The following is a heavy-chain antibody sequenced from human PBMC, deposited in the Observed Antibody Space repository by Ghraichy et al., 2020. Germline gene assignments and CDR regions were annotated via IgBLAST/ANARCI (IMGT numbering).Heavy chain of an antibody. CDR3: ARETLRYFDRFRGSFDY. CDR1: SCSLSSGGYY. Sequence: SETLSLTCTVSSCSLSSGGYYWSWIRQHPGKGLEWIGYIYYSGRTYYNPSLKSRVTISVDTSKNQFSLKLISVTAADTAVYYCARETLRYFDRFRGSFDYWGQGTLVTVSS. CDR2: IYYSGRT. J-gene: IGHJ4*02. D-gene: IGHD3-9*01. V-gene: IGHV4-31*03.